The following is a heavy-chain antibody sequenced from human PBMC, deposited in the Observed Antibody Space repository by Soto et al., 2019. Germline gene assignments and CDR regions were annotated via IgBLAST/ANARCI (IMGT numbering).Heavy chain of an antibody. V-gene: IGHV3-23*01. Sequence: GGSLRLSCAASGFSFNNYAMSWVRQAPGKGLEWVSSVSGSGGGTYYADSVKGRFTISRDNSKNTLYLQMNSLRAEDTALYYCARDTSGWYSPYYWGQGTLVTVSS. J-gene: IGHJ4*02. CDR1: GFSFNNYA. D-gene: IGHD6-19*01. CDR3: ARDTSGWYSPYY. CDR2: VSGSGGGT.